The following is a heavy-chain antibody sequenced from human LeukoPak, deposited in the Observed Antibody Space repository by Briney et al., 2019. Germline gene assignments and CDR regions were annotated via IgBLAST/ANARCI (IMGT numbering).Heavy chain of an antibody. CDR3: ARDSGDRWSPYWYFDL. V-gene: IGHV4-59*01. D-gene: IGHD4-23*01. CDR1: GGSISSYY. Sequence: SSETLSLTCTDPGGSISSYYWSSIRQPPGKGLEWIGYIYYSGSANYNPSLKSRVTISVDTSKNQFSLKLSSVTAADTAVYYCARDSGDRWSPYWYFDLWGRGTLVTVSS. CDR2: IYYSGSA. J-gene: IGHJ2*01.